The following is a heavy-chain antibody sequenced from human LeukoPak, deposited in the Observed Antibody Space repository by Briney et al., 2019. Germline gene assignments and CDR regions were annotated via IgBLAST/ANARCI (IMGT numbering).Heavy chain of an antibody. J-gene: IGHJ4*02. V-gene: IGHV3-30*04. CDR3: ARVGHILGAKLDY. CDR2: VSYDGTDK. D-gene: IGHD1-26*01. CDR1: GFTFSSYA. Sequence: PGGSLRLSCAASGFTFSSYAIHWVRQAPGKGLEWVAGVSYDGTDKYYADSVKGRFSISRDNSKNTLFLQTNSLKPEDTAVFYCARVGHILGAKLDYWGQGTLVTVSS.